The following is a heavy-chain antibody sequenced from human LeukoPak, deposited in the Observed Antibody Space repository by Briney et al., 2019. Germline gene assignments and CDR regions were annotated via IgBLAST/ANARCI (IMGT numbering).Heavy chain of an antibody. CDR1: GNSFGDYY. D-gene: IGHD3-10*01. CDR3: ARDSGTTGEVKFDP. Sequence: SETLSLTCTVSGNSFGDYYWSWIRQPAGKGLEWIGRIYSRVTTYNPSLKSRVTMSADTSRNHVSLTLNSVTAADTAVYYCARDSGTTGEVKFDPWGQGTLVTVSS. V-gene: IGHV4-4*07. J-gene: IGHJ5*02. CDR2: IYSRVT.